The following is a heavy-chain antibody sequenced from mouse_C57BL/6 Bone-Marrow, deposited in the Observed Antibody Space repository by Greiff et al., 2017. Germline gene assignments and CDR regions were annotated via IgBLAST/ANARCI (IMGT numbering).Heavy chain of an antibody. CDR3: TTSQTAQATKFAY. Sequence: VQLQQSGAELVRPGASVKLSCTASGFNIKDDYMHWVKQRPEQGLEWIGWIDPENGDTEYASKFQGKATITAATSSNTAYLQLSSLTSEDTAVYYCTTSQTAQATKFAYWGQGTLVTVSA. CDR1: GFNIKDDY. J-gene: IGHJ3*01. CDR2: IDPENGDT. V-gene: IGHV14-4*01. D-gene: IGHD3-2*02.